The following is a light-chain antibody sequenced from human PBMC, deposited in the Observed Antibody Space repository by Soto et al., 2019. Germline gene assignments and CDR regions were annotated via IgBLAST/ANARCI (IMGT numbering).Light chain of an antibody. J-gene: IGLJ3*02. CDR1: SSDVGDYNY. CDR3: CSYAGNGAWV. Sequence: QSVLTQPPSASGTPGQSVTIPCTGTSSDVGDYNYVSWYQQHPGKAPKLMIYEVNRRPSGVSDRFSGSKSGNTASLTISGLKAEDEADFFCCSYAGNGAWVFGGGTKLTVL. CDR2: EVN. V-gene: IGLV2-8*01.